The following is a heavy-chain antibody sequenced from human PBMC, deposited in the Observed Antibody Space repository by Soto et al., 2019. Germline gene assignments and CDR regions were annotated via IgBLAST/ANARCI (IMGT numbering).Heavy chain of an antibody. CDR2: ISSSSSTI. V-gene: IGHV3-48*02. D-gene: IGHD3-22*01. Sequence: GVSLRLSCAASGFTFSSYIMNWVRQAPGKGLEWVSYISSSSSTIYYADSVKGRFTISRDNAKNSLYLQMNSLRDEDTAVYYCARGNYYDSSGYYHYWGQGTLVTVSS. CDR1: GFTFSSYI. J-gene: IGHJ4*02. CDR3: ARGNYYDSSGYYHY.